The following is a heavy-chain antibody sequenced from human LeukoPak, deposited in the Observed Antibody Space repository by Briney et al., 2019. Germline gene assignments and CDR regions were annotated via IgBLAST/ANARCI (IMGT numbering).Heavy chain of an antibody. J-gene: IGHJ3*02. D-gene: IGHD3-22*01. V-gene: IGHV4-39*02. Sequence: SETLSLTCTVSGGSISSSSYYWGWIRQPPGKGLEWIGSIYYSGSTYYNPSLESRVTISVDTSKNQFSLKLSSVTAADTAVYYCARDSSGYLGRGAFDIWGQGTMVTVSS. CDR1: GGSISSSSYY. CDR3: ARDSSGYLGRGAFDI. CDR2: IYYSGST.